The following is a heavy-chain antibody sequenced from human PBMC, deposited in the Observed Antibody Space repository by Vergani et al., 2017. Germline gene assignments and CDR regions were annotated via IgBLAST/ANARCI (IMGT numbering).Heavy chain of an antibody. J-gene: IGHJ6*02. CDR2: INAGNGNT. D-gene: IGHD2-15*01. CDR3: ARWVVAATRYYYYGMDV. V-gene: IGHV1-3*01. CDR1: GYTFTSYA. Sequence: QVQLVQSGAEVKKPGASVQVSCKASGYTFTSYAMHWVRQAPGQRLEWMGWINAGNGNTKYSQKFQGRVTVTRDTSASTAYMELSSLRSEDTAVYYCARWVVAATRYYYYGMDVWGQGTTVTVSS.